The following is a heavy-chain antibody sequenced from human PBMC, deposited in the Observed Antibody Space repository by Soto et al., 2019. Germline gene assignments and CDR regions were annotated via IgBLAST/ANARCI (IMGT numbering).Heavy chain of an antibody. CDR2: IFHSGIT. J-gene: IGHJ5*01. V-gene: IGHV4-59*01. D-gene: IGHD3-22*01. CDR3: ARDRYFYDSRGYYRTLDS. CDR1: GGSFSNDY. Sequence: LSLTCFISGGSFSNDYWTWIRQSPGKGLEWIGYIFHSGITDYNPSVKSRVTISIDKSRNLFSLNLTSVTAADTAVYYCARDRYFYDSRGYYRTLDSWGQGTLVTVPQ.